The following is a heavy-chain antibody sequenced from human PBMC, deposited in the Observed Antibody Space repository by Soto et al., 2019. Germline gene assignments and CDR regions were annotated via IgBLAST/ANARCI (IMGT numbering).Heavy chain of an antibody. V-gene: IGHV4-59*08. CDR1: GGSISSYY. CDR3: ARHVRSGYDFFDY. D-gene: IGHD5-12*01. J-gene: IGHJ4*02. Sequence: PSETLSLTCTVSGGSISSYYWSWIRQPPGKGLEWIGYIYYSGSTNYNPSLKSRVTISVDTSKNQFSLKLSSVTAADTAVYYCARHVRSGYDFFDYWGQGTLVTVSS. CDR2: IYYSGST.